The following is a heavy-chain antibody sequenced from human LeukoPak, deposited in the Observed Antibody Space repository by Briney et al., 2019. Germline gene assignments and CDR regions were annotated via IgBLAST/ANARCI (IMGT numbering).Heavy chain of an antibody. V-gene: IGHV1-8*01. CDR3: ARVRITMVRGVPGWFDP. J-gene: IGHJ5*02. D-gene: IGHD3-10*01. CDR1: GYTFTSYD. Sequence: ASVKVSCKASGYTFTSYDINWVRQATGQGLEWMGWMNPNSGNTGYAQKFQGRVTMTRNTSISTAYMELSSLRSEDTAVYYCARVRITMVRGVPGWFDPWGQGTLVTVSS. CDR2: MNPNSGNT.